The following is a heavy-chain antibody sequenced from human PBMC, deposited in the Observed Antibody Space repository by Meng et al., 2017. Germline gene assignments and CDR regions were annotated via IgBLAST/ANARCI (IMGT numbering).Heavy chain of an antibody. Sequence: GGSLRLSCAASGFTFSSYGMHWVRQAPGKGLEWVAVIWYDGSNKYYADSVKGRFTISRDNSKNTLYLQMNSLRAEDTAVYYCARGGYFIYFDYWGQGTLVTVSS. D-gene: IGHD2/OR15-2a*01. V-gene: IGHV3-33*01. CDR2: IWYDGSNK. CDR1: GFTFSSYG. CDR3: ARGGYFIYFDY. J-gene: IGHJ4*02.